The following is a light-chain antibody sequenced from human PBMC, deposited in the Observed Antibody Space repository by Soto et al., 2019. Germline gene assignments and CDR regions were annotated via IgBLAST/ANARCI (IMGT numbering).Light chain of an antibody. CDR2: DAS. V-gene: IGKV1-33*01. Sequence: DIQMTQSPSSLFASVGDRVTITCRASQGISNYLAWYQQKPGKAPNLLIYDASNLEAGVPLRFSGSGSGTDFTLTISSLQPEDIATYYCQQYDNVPPTFGQGTRLEIK. CDR1: QGISNY. J-gene: IGKJ5*01. CDR3: QQYDNVPPT.